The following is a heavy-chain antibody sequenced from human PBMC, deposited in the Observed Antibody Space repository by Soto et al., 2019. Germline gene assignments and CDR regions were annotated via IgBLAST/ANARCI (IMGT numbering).Heavy chain of an antibody. CDR3: ARRPGSGRSVDY. J-gene: IGHJ4*02. CDR2: IRDKANSYTT. V-gene: IGHV3-72*01. D-gene: IGHD3-10*01. CDR1: GFTFSDHY. Sequence: EVQLEESGGGLVQPGGSLRLSCAASGFTFSDHYMDWVRQAPGKGLEWVGLIRDKANSYTTEYAASVRGRFTISGDESKNSVYLQMNSLKTEDTAVYYCARRPGSGRSVDYWGQGTLVTVSS.